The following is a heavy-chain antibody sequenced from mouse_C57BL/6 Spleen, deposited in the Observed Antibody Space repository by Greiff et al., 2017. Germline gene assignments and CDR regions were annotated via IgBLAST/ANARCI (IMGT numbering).Heavy chain of an antibody. CDR3: ARQNWDVGNWYFDV. CDR1: GFTFSDYG. J-gene: IGHJ1*03. Sequence: DVKLVESGGGLVKPGGSLKLSCAASGFTFSDYGMHWVRQAPEKGLEWVAYISSGSSTIYYADTVKGRFTISRDNAKNTLFLQMTSLRSEDTAMYYCARQNWDVGNWYFDVWGTGTTVTVSS. CDR2: ISSGSSTI. D-gene: IGHD4-1*01. V-gene: IGHV5-17*01.